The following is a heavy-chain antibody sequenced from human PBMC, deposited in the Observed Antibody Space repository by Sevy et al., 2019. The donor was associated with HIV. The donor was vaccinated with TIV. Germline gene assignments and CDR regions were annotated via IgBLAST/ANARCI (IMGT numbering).Heavy chain of an antibody. CDR3: AREHIVATYDY. D-gene: IGHD5-12*01. Sequence: GGSLRLSCAASGFTFSSYSMNWVRQAPGKGLEWVSSISSSSSYIYYADSVKGRFTISRDNAKNSLYLQMDSLRAEDTAVYYCAREHIVATYDYWGQGTLVTVSS. CDR1: GFTFSSYS. V-gene: IGHV3-21*01. J-gene: IGHJ4*02. CDR2: ISSSSSYI.